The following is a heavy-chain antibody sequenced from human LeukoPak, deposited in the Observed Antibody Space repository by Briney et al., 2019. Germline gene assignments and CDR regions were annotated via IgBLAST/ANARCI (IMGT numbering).Heavy chain of an antibody. V-gene: IGHV4-39*01. J-gene: IGHJ4*02. CDR2: IYYSGST. CDR1: GGSISSSSYY. CDR3: ARPKKYTIALDY. D-gene: IGHD2-2*02. Sequence: SETLSLTCTVSGGSISSSSYYWGWIRQPPGRGLEWIGSIYYSGSTYYNPSLKSRVTISVDTSKNQFSLKLSSVTAADTAVYYCARPKKYTIALDYWGQGTLVTVSS.